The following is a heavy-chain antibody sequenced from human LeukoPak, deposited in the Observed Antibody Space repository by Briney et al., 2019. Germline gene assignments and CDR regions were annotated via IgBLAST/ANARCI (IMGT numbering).Heavy chain of an antibody. D-gene: IGHD3-10*01. CDR2: YTGST. CDR3: ARGEVRYYGSGSPHYYFDY. Sequence: PSETLSLTCSVSGDSISSRNWWTWVRQTPEKGLEWIGIYTGSTYYNPSLKSRLTISVDMSKNQFSLRLSSVTAADTAVYYCARGEVRYYGSGSPHYYFDYWGQGTLVTVSS. CDR1: GDSISSRNW. J-gene: IGHJ4*02. V-gene: IGHV4-4*02.